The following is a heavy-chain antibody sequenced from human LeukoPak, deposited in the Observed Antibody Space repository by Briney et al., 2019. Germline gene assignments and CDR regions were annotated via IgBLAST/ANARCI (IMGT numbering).Heavy chain of an antibody. J-gene: IGHJ6*02. CDR3: AREAHTLYYDFWSGYRPSPNYYGMDV. CDR1: GGSVSSGSYY. D-gene: IGHD3-3*01. Sequence: PSETLSLTCTVSGGSVSSGSYYWSWIRQPPGKGLEWIGYIYYSGSTNYNPSLKSRVTISVDTSKNQFSLKLSSVTAADTAVYYCAREAHTLYYDFWSGYRPSPNYYGMDVWGQGTTVTVSS. CDR2: IYYSGST. V-gene: IGHV4-61*01.